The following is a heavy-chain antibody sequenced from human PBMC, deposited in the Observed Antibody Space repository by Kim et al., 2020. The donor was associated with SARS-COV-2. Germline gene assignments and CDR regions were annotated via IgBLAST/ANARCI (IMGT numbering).Heavy chain of an antibody. CDR1: GFTFSSYK. D-gene: IGHD2-2*01. Sequence: GGSLRLSCAASGFTFSSYKMHWVRQAPGEGLVWVSRINNDGGTTTYAGSVKGRFTISRDNAKNTLYLQMNSLRDEDTAVYYCVRGGSEYPDYWGQGTLVTVSS. V-gene: IGHV3-74*01. CDR2: INNDGGTT. J-gene: IGHJ4*02. CDR3: VRGGSEYPDY.